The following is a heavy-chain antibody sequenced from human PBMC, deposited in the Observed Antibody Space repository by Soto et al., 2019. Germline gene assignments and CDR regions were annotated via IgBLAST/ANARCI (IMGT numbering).Heavy chain of an antibody. CDR1: GFTFSSYA. J-gene: IGHJ3*02. D-gene: IGHD6-6*01. CDR2: ISGSGGST. Sequence: GGSLRLSCAASGFTFSSYAMSWVRQAPGKGLEWVSAISGSGGSTYYADSVKGRFTISRDNSKNSLYLQMNSLRAEDTALYYCAQIQEYSSSAGAFDIWGQGTMVTVSS. CDR3: AQIQEYSSSAGAFDI. V-gene: IGHV3-23*01.